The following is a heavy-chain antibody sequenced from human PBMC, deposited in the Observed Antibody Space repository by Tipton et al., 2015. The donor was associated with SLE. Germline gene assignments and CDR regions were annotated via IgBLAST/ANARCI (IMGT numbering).Heavy chain of an antibody. CDR1: DESFSGYY. Sequence: TLSPTCGFYDESFSGYYWNWIRQSPGKGLEWIGQINRDGSSNYNPSLKSRVTISVDTTTNHFSLTLTSVTAADTAVYFCARGGRQLVPFTWFDTWGQGTLVTVSS. CDR3: ARGGRQLVPFTWFDT. D-gene: IGHD5-24*01. CDR2: INRDGSS. J-gene: IGHJ5*02. V-gene: IGHV4-34*01.